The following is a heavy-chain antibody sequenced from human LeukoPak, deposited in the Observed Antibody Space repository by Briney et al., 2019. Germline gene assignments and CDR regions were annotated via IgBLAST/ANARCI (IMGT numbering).Heavy chain of an antibody. Sequence: GGSLILSFAAPGFPFSSYGLHWFRQAPGKGLEWGAFIRYDGTIAYYAGSGKGRFTPSRGNSKNTLYLLMSSLRTEDTAVYYCAKKLSSGWYFDYWGQGILVTVSS. D-gene: IGHD6-19*01. CDR1: GFPFSSYG. J-gene: IGHJ4*02. CDR3: AKKLSSGWYFDY. CDR2: IRYDGTIA. V-gene: IGHV3-30*02.